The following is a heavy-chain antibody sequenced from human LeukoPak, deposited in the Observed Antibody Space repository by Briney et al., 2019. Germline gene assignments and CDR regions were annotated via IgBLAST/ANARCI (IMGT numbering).Heavy chain of an antibody. CDR1: GFTVSSNY. CDR3: ARGGWELRYFDY. V-gene: IGHV3-66*01. D-gene: IGHD1-26*01. CDR2: IYSGGST. Sequence: GGSLRLSCAASGFTVSSNYMSWVRQAPGKGLEWVSVIYSGGSTYYADSVKRRFTISRDNSKNTLYLQMNSLRAEDTAVYYCARGGWELRYFDYWGQGTLVTVSS. J-gene: IGHJ4*03.